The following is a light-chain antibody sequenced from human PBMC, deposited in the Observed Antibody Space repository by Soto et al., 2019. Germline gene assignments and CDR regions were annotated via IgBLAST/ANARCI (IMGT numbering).Light chain of an antibody. V-gene: IGLV1-44*01. J-gene: IGLJ3*02. CDR1: SSNIGRNT. CDR2: SSD. CDR3: VAWDDSLNAWA. Sequence: QSVLTQPPSASGTPGQRVTISCSGSSSNIGRNTVKWYRQLPGTAPKLLIGSSDQRPAGVPDRFSGSQSGTSASLAISGFQAEDEADYICVAWDDSLNAWAFGGGTQLTVL.